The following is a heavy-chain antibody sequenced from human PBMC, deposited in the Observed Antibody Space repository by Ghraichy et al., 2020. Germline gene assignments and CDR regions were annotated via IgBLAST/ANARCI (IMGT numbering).Heavy chain of an antibody. V-gene: IGHV4-34*01. J-gene: IGHJ4*02. D-gene: IGHD3-3*01. Sequence: SETLSLTCAVYGGSFSGYYWSWIRQPPGKGLEWIGEINHSGSTNYNPSLKSRVTISVDTSKNQFSLKLSSVTAADTAVYYCARRWAGGPNFWSGYFSYWGQGTLVTVSS. CDR3: ARRWAGGPNFWSGYFSY. CDR2: INHSGST. CDR1: GGSFSGYY.